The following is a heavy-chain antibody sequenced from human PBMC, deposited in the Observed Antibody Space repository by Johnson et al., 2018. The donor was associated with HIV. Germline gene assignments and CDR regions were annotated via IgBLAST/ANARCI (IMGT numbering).Heavy chain of an antibody. V-gene: IGHV3-11*04. Sequence: QVQLVESGGGVVQPGRSLRLSCAASGFTFSYYYMSWIRQAPGKGLEWVSYISSSGSTIYYADSVKGRFTISRDNAKNSLYLQMNSLRAEDTAVYYCARDLGGSYSGLYAFDIWGQGTMVTVSS. D-gene: IGHD1-26*01. CDR2: ISSSGSTI. CDR1: GFTFSYYY. CDR3: ARDLGGSYSGLYAFDI. J-gene: IGHJ3*02.